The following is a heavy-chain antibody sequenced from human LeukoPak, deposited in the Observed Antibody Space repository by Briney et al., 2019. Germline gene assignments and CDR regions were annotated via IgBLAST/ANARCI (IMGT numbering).Heavy chain of an antibody. CDR2: ISYDGSNK. CDR3: ARVFGYDLDLFDH. J-gene: IGHJ4*02. D-gene: IGHD5-12*01. CDR1: GFTFRNYA. V-gene: IGHV3-30*01. Sequence: PEGSLRLSCAASGFTFRNYALHWVRQAPGKGLEWVAVISYDGSNKNYADSVKGRFTISRDNSKNTQYLQMNNLRPEDSAVYYCARVFGYDLDLFDHWGQGTLVTVSS.